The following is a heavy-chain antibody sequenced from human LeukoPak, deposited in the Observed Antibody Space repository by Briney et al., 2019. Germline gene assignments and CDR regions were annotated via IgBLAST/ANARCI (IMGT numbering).Heavy chain of an antibody. CDR2: ISGSGGST. CDR3: ATNPYFDY. Sequence: GGSLRLSCAASGFTFSNYAMSWVRQAPGKGLDWVSTISGSGGSTYYADSVKGRFAISRDNSESTLYLQMNSLRAEDTAVYYCATNPYFDYWGQGTLVTVSS. J-gene: IGHJ4*02. D-gene: IGHD1-14*01. V-gene: IGHV3-23*01. CDR1: GFTFSNYA.